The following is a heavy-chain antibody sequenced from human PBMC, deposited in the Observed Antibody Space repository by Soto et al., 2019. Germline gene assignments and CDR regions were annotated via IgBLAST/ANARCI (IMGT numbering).Heavy chain of an antibody. CDR3: VRDGTKTLRDWFDP. CDR1: GASISVFY. CDR2: IYATGTT. V-gene: IGHV4-4*07. D-gene: IGHD1-1*01. Sequence: TQSLPCTVSGASISVFYWNWIRKSAGKGLEWIGRIYATGTTDYNPSLKSRVMMSVDTSKKQFSLKLRSVTAADTAVYYCVRDGTKTLRDWFDPWGQGISVTVS. J-gene: IGHJ5*02.